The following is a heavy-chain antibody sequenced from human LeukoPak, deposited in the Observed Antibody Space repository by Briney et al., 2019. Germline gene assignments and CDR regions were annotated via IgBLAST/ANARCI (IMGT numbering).Heavy chain of an antibody. D-gene: IGHD3-22*01. CDR3: ARVTGYMIEDYFDY. J-gene: IGHJ4*02. CDR1: GGSFSGYY. V-gene: IGHV4-34*01. CDR2: INHSGST. Sequence: SETLSLTCAVYGGSFSGYYWSWIRQPPGKGLEWIGEINHSGSTNYNPSLKSRVTISVDTSKNQFSLKLSSVTAADTAEYYCARVTGYMIEDYFDYWGQGTLVTVSS.